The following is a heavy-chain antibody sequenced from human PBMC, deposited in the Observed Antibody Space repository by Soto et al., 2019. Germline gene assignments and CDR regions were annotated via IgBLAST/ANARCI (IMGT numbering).Heavy chain of an antibody. CDR3: EREEKNGSDS. CDR1: GYTFTGYY. Sequence: ASVKVSCKASGYTFTGYYMHWVRQAPGQGLEWMGWINPNNGDTKYAQRFQGRVTVTRDTSSNTIYMGLRRLTSDDTAVYYCEREEKNGSDSWGQGTLVTVSS. V-gene: IGHV1-2*02. J-gene: IGHJ5*01. CDR2: INPNNGDT.